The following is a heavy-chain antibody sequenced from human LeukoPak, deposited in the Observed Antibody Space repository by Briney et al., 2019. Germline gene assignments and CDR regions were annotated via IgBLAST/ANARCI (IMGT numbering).Heavy chain of an antibody. V-gene: IGHV4-39*07. CDR2: IYYSGST. Sequence: PSQTLSLTCTVSGGSISSSSYYWGWIRQPPGKGLEWIGSIYYSGSTNYNPSLKSRVTISVDTSKNQFSLKLSSVTAADTAVYYCARAITMVRGVYFDYRGQGTLVTVSS. J-gene: IGHJ4*02. CDR3: ARAITMVRGVYFDY. D-gene: IGHD3-10*01. CDR1: GGSISSSSYY.